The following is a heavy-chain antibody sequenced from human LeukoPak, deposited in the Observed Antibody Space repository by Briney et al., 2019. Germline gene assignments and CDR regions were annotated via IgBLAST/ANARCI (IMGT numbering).Heavy chain of an antibody. CDR1: GGTFSSYA. V-gene: IGHV1-69*04. J-gene: IGHJ4*02. CDR3: AREKGGKDYYGSGSYSY. CDR2: IIPILRIA. Sequence: ASVKVSCKASGGTFSSYAISWVRQAPGQGLEWMGRIIPILRIANYGQKFQGRVTITADKSTSTAYMELSSLRTEDTAVYYCAREKGGKDYYGSGSYSYWGQGTLVTVSS. D-gene: IGHD3-10*01.